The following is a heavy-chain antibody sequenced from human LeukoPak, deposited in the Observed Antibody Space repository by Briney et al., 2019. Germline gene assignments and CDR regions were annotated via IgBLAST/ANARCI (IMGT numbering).Heavy chain of an antibody. CDR2: MNPNSGNT. V-gene: IGHV1-8*01. J-gene: IGHJ5*02. CDR1: GCTFTSYD. CDR3: AREGYCSSTSCYTYNWFDP. Sequence: ASVKVSCKASGCTFTSYDINWVRQATGQGLEWMGWMNPNSGNTGYAQKFQGRVTMTRNTSISTAYMELSSLRSEDTAVYYCAREGYCSSTSCYTYNWFDPWGQGTLVTVSS. D-gene: IGHD2-2*01.